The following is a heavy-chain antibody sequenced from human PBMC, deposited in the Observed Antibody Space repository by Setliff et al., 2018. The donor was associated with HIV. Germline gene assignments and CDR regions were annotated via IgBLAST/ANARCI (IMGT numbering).Heavy chain of an antibody. J-gene: IGHJ3*01. D-gene: IGHD3-22*01. CDR1: GYSISSGYY. Sequence: SETLSLTCAVSGYSISSGYYWGWIRQPPGKGLEWIGSIYHSGSTYYNPSLKSRVTISVDTSKNQFSLKLSSVTAADTAVYYCARQGAGYYYDSSEYYTGNGFDFWGQGTLVTVSS. V-gene: IGHV4-38-2*01. CDR2: IYHSGST. CDR3: ARQGAGYYYDSSEYYTGNGFDF.